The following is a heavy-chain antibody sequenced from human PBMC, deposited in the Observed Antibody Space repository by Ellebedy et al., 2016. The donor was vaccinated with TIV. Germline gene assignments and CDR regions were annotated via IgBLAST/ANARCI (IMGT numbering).Heavy chain of an antibody. Sequence: MPSETLSLTCTVSGGSVIGHYWSWIRQPPGRGLEWIGYIHYSGSTNYSPSLRGRVIISVDTSKNQFSLKLSSVTAADTAVYYCARGEVTLYYYGMDVWGQGTTVTVSS. CDR1: GGSVIGHY. J-gene: IGHJ6*02. CDR2: IHYSGST. V-gene: IGHV4-59*02. CDR3: ARGEVTLYYYGMDV.